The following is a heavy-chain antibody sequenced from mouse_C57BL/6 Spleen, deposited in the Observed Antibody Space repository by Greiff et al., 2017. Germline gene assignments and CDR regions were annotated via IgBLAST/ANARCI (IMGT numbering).Heavy chain of an antibody. V-gene: IGHV1-69*01. J-gene: IGHJ1*03. CDR2: IDPSDSYP. D-gene: IGHD1-1*01. Sequence: QVQLQQPGAELVMPGASVKLSCKASGYTFTSYWMHWVKQRPGQGLEWIGEIDPSDSYPNYNQKFKGKSTLTVDKSSSTAYMKLSSLTSEDSADYYCARAAAGLTTGVAHGYFDVWGTGTTVTVSS. CDR1: GYTFTSYW. CDR3: ARAAAGLTTGVAHGYFDV.